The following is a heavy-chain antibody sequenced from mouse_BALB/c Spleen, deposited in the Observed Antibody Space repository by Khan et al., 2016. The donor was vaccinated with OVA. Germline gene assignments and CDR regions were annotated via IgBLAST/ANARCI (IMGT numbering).Heavy chain of an antibody. CDR2: LYPGNGDT. V-gene: IGHV1-12*01. J-gene: IGHJ4*01. D-gene: IGHD1-1*01. CDR1: GYTFTSYN. Sequence: QVQLQQSGTELVKPGASVKMSCKASGYTFTSYNMHWVKQTPGQGLEWIGALYPGNGDTSHNQKFKGKATLTADKSSSTAYMPLSSLTSEDAAVCCWAGSFYGSSSGMDYWGHGTSVTVSS. CDR3: AGSFYGSSSGMDY.